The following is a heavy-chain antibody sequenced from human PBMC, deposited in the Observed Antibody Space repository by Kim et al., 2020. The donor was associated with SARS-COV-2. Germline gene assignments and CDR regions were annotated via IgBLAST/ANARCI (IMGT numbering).Heavy chain of an antibody. D-gene: IGHD3-10*01. J-gene: IGHJ6*02. CDR3: ASRRGVTYYDYGMDV. V-gene: IGHV3-9*01. Sequence: ADKVKGRFTISRDNAKNSLYLQMNSLRAEDTALYYCASRRGVTYYDYGMDVWGQGTTVTVSS.